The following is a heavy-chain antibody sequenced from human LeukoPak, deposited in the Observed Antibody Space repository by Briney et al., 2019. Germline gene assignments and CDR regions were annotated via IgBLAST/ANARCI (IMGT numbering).Heavy chain of an antibody. J-gene: IGHJ6*04. CDR1: GGSISSGGYY. D-gene: IGHD3-10*01. CDR2: IYYSGST. CDR3: ASATSGYYGSGSYYKFPYYYYGMDV. Sequence: SETLSLTCTVSGGSISSGGYYWSWIRQHPEKGLEWIGYIYYSGSTYYNPSLKSRVTISVDTSKNQFSLKLSSVTAADTAVYYCASATSGYYGSGSYYKFPYYYYGMDVWGKGTTVTVSS. V-gene: IGHV4-31*03.